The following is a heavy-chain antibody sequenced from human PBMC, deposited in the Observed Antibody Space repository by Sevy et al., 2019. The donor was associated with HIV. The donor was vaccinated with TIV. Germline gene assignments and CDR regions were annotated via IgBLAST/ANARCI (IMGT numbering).Heavy chain of an antibody. CDR1: GDSVSSNSAA. V-gene: IGHV6-1*01. J-gene: IGHJ4*02. CDR3: ARAGYYGSGTRLYYFDY. D-gene: IGHD3-10*01. CDR2: TYYRSKWYN. Sequence: SQTLSLTCAISGDSVSSNSAAWNWIRQSPSRGLEWLGRTYYRSKWYNDYAVSVKSRITINPDTSKNQFSLHLNSVTPEDTAVYYCARAGYYGSGTRLYYFDYWGQGTLVTVSS.